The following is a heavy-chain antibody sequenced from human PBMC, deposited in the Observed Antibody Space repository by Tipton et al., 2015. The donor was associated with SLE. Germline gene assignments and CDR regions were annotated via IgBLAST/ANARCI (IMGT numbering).Heavy chain of an antibody. Sequence: TLSLTCAVYGDSFSVYYWSWIRQSPGKGLEWIGEMWHIGTTNYNPSLSSRVTISMDKSKNEFSLKLYSVTAADTAVYFCAVRRVGATSVGKSPFDHWGQGTLVTVSS. CDR1: GDSFSVYY. J-gene: IGHJ4*02. CDR3: AVRRVGATSVGKSPFDH. CDR2: MWHIGTT. V-gene: IGHV4-34*01. D-gene: IGHD1-26*01.